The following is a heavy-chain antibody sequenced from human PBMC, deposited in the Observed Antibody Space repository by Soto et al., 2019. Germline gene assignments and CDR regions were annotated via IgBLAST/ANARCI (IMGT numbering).Heavy chain of an antibody. D-gene: IGHD2-2*01. CDR2: NHYSGGT. V-gene: IGHV4-59*01. CDR1: GVSISNYY. Sequence: QVQLQESGPGLVKPSETLSLTCAVSGVSISNYYWSWIRQSPGRGLEWIGYNHYSGGTNYNPSLKIRLTISLDTSKNQFVLILSSVPAADTAVYYCARAPGSYYMDVWGKGTTVTVSS. CDR3: ARAPGSYYMDV. J-gene: IGHJ6*03.